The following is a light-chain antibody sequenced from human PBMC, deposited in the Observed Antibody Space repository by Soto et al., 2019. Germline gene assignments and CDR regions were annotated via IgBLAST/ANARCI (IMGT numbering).Light chain of an antibody. CDR1: QRVNNY. J-gene: IGKJ1*01. V-gene: IGKV1-39*01. Sequence: DIQMTQSPSSLAASLGDRVNITCGASQRVNNYLNWYQLKPGEAPKLLISAASTLQIGVPSRFGGSGSGTIFTLAISGLPPEDFATYYCQQSYINPWTFGQGTKVDIK. CDR3: QQSYINPWT. CDR2: AAS.